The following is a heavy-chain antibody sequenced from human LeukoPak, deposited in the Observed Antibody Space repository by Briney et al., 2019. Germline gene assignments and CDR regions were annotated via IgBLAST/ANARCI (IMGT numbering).Heavy chain of an antibody. CDR1: GFTFSKYW. CDR3: ASYYYGSGTSLGY. V-gene: IGHV3-74*01. Sequence: GGSLRLSCAASGFTFSKYWLHWVRQPPGRGLVWLARINPDDKSTSYADSVKGRFTISRDNAKNSLYLQMNSLRAEDTAVYYCASYYYGSGTSLGYWGQGTLVTVSS. J-gene: IGHJ4*02. CDR2: INPDDKST. D-gene: IGHD3-10*01.